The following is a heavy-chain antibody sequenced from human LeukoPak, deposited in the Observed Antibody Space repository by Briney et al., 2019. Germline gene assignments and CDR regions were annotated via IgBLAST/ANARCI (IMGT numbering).Heavy chain of an antibody. CDR2: IYYSGNT. CDR1: GDSISSSNSY. Sequence: PSETLSLTCTVSGDSISSSNSYWGWIRQPPGKGLEWIGSIYYSGNTYYNASLKSRVTISVDTSKNQFSLKLSSVTAADTAVYYCARTKGSGWFSRRWRLWFDPWGQGTLVTVSS. CDR3: ARTKGSGWFSRRWRLWFDP. D-gene: IGHD6-19*01. V-gene: IGHV4-39*01. J-gene: IGHJ5*02.